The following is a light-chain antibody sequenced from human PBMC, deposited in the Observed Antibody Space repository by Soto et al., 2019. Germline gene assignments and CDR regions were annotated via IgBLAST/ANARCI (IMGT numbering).Light chain of an antibody. CDR2: GAS. CDR1: QSVTSDY. CDR3: QQYGSSPT. V-gene: IGKV3-20*01. J-gene: IGKJ1*01. Sequence: EIVLTQSPGTLSLSPGERATLSCRASQSVTSDYLAWYQQKPGQAPSLVIYGASSRATGIPDRFSGGGSGTDFTLTISKLDPEDFAVYYCQQYGSSPTFGQGTKVEVK.